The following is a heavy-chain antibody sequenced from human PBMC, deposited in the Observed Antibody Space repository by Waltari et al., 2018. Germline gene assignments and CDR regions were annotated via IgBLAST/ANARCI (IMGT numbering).Heavy chain of an antibody. D-gene: IGHD4-17*01. CDR2: TRNKANSYTT. CDR1: GFTFSDHY. J-gene: IGHJ4*02. V-gene: IGHV3-72*01. Sequence: EVQLVESGGGLVQPGGSLRLSCAASGFTFSDHYMAWVRQAPGKGLEWVGRTRNKANSYTTEYAASVKGRFTISRDDSKNSLYLQMNSLKTEDSAVYYCAIGDGDSDYWGQGTLVTVSS. CDR3: AIGDGDSDY.